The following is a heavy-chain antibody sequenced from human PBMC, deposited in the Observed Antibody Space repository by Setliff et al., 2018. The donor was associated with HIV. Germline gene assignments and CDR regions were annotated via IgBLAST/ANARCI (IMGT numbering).Heavy chain of an antibody. CDR1: GFTLSSYS. J-gene: IGHJ4*02. D-gene: IGHD6-6*01. Sequence: PGGSLRLSCAASGFTLSSYSMVWVRQAPGKGLEWISYISTSVSTIYYADSVKGRFTISRDDAKTSVSLQMDSLRAEDTAVYYCARDRAARLDYWGQGALVTVSS. CDR3: ARDRAARLDY. CDR2: ISTSVSTI. V-gene: IGHV3-48*04.